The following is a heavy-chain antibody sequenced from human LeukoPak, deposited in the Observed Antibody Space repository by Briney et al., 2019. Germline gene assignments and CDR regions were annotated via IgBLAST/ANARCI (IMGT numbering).Heavy chain of an antibody. CDR2: INHNGST. V-gene: IGHV4-34*01. J-gene: IGHJ4*02. Sequence: SETLSLTCAVYGGSFSDYYWSWIRQPPGKGLEWIGEINHNGSTHYNPSLKSRVTISVDTSKNQFSLKVSSVTAADTAVYYCARGQPPTDTSGYQYDYWGQGTLVTVSS. D-gene: IGHD3-22*01. CDR3: ARGQPPTDTSGYQYDY. CDR1: GGSFSDYY.